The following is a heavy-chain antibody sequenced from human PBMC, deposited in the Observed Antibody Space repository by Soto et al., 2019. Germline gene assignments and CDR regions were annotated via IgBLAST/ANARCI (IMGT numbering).Heavy chain of an antibody. D-gene: IGHD3-16*02. V-gene: IGHV3-7*03. Sequence: VGSLRLSCAASGFKFSDYWMSWVRQAPGKGLEWVGNIKHDTSEAHYADSVKGRFTITRDNIKNFLFLQMNGLRSDDTASYYCARDGLLFSGPYRPSRFDYWGLGTLVTVSS. CDR3: ARDGLLFSGPYRPSRFDY. J-gene: IGHJ4*02. CDR2: IKHDTSEA. CDR1: GFKFSDYW.